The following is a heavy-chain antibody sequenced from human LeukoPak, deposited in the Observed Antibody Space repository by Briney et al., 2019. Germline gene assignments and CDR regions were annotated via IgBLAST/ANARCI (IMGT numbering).Heavy chain of an antibody. CDR2: IYHSGST. D-gene: IGHD2-21*02. V-gene: IGHV4-38-2*02. CDR3: ARDSAGANIVVVAAIRDY. J-gene: IGHJ4*02. CDR1: GYSISSGYY. Sequence: SETLSLTCTVSGYSISSGYYWGWIRQPPGKGLEWIGSIYHSGSTYYNPSLKSRVTISVDTSKNQFSLKLSSVTAADTAVYYCARDSAGANIVVVAAIRDYWGQGTLVTVSS.